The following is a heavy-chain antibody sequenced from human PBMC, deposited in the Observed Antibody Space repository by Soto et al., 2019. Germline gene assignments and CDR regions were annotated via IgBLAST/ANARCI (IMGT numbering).Heavy chain of an antibody. CDR1: GGSFSDFY. CDR2: INHSGST. CDR3: AGGPRIVWVVPTAQRDVFDI. J-gene: IGHJ3*02. Sequence: QVQLQQWGAGLLNPSETLSLTCAVYGGSFSDFYWNFSRQPQGKGLEWIGEINHSGSTNYNTSLSVRVTISVEPSKYTFYLKLRSMTAADTAVYFCAGGPRIVWVVPTAQRDVFDIWGQVTVVTVSS. V-gene: IGHV4-34*01. D-gene: IGHD2-2*01.